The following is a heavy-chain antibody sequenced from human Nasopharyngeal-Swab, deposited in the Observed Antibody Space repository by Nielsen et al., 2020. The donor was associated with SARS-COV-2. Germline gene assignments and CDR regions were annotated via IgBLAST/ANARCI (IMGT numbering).Heavy chain of an antibody. D-gene: IGHD2-2*01. CDR2: IYPSDSDT. Sequence: SLRLSCQGSGYTFSRYWIAWVRQMPGKGLEWMGMIYPSDSDTRYSPSFQGQVTMSVDKSINTAYLHWSSLKASDTAMYYCARHGGFCSSTNCYGGWFDPWGQGTQVIVSS. CDR1: GYTFSRYW. CDR3: ARHGGFCSSTNCYGGWFDP. J-gene: IGHJ5*02. V-gene: IGHV5-51*01.